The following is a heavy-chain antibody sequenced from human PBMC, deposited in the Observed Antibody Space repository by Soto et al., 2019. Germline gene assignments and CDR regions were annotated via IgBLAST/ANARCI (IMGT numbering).Heavy chain of an antibody. Sequence: SEPRSLTCTVSVGSISSYYWSWMRQPPGKGLEWIGYIYYSGSTYYNPCLKSRVTRSVDTSKNQFSRKLSSVTAADTAVYYCARDGLRFLEWSSYWGQGTLVTVSS. CDR1: VGSISSYY. CDR2: IYYSGST. CDR3: ARDGLRFLEWSSY. J-gene: IGHJ4*02. V-gene: IGHV4-30-4*01. D-gene: IGHD3-3*01.